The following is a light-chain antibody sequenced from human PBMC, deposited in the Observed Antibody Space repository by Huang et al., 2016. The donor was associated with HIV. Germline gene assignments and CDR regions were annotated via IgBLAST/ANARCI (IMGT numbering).Light chain of an antibody. V-gene: IGKV3-15*01. CDR1: QSVIRN. CDR2: GAS. CDR3: QQYNNWPPMYT. Sequence: ELVLTQSPATRSMSPGQRATLSCRASQSVIRNLAWFQQKPGQAPRLLIYGASTRATGIPARFSGSGSETEFTLTISSLQSEDFAVYYCQQYNNWPPMYTFGQGTKLEV. J-gene: IGKJ2*01.